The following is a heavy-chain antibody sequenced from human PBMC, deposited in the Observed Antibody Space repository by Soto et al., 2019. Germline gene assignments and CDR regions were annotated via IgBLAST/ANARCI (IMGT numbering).Heavy chain of an antibody. Sequence: SETLSLTCSVSGGSVSDKTYYWSWIRQPPGKRLEWIGYVYYSGTTNYNPSLKSRVTISVDLSKNQFSLRLSSLTTADTALYYCARTTAVPNSLRSRYFFDYWGQGTLVTVSS. CDR2: VYYSGTT. CDR1: GGSVSDKTYY. J-gene: IGHJ4*02. CDR3: ARTTAVPNSLRSRYFFDY. V-gene: IGHV4-61*01. D-gene: IGHD4-17*01.